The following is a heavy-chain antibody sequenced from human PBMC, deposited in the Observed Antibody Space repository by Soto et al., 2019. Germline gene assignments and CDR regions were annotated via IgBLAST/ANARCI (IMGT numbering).Heavy chain of an antibody. CDR3: GGIEIVPGAPGTFDF. Sequence: QVQLQQWGAGLLKPSETLSLTCAVYGGSFSGYYWTWIRQSPGKGLEWIGEIDHSGSTNYNPSLKGRVTISVDTSKNQFSLNLSSVTAADTAVYYCGGIEIVPGAPGTFDFWCQGTLVTVAS. V-gene: IGHV4-34*01. CDR1: GGSFSGYY. J-gene: IGHJ4*02. CDR2: IDHSGST. D-gene: IGHD1-26*01.